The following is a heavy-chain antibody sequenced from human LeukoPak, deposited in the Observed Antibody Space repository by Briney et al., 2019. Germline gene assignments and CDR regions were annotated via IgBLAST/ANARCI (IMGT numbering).Heavy chain of an antibody. D-gene: IGHD3-22*01. CDR1: GFTFSSYA. CDR2: ISGSGGST. Sequence: PGGSLRLSCAASGFTFSSYAMSWVRQAPGKGLEWVSAISGSGGSTYYADSVKGRFTISRDNSKNTPYLQMNSLRAEDTAVYYCAKRWRYYDSSGYYFDYWGQGTLVTVSS. CDR3: AKRWRYYDSSGYYFDY. V-gene: IGHV3-23*01. J-gene: IGHJ4*02.